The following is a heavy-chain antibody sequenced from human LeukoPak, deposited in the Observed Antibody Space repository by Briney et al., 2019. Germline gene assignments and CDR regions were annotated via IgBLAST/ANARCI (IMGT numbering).Heavy chain of an antibody. Sequence: PGGSLRLSCAASGFTFSSYSMSWVRQAPGKGLEWVSGTSDRGDYTYYADSVKGRFTISSDTSKNTLYLQMNSLRAEDTALYFCAKKAQYDGHYPLDYWGQGTLVTVSA. CDR3: AKKAQYDGHYPLDY. D-gene: IGHD4/OR15-4a*01. V-gene: IGHV3-23*01. CDR2: TSDRGDYT. J-gene: IGHJ4*02. CDR1: GFTFSSYS.